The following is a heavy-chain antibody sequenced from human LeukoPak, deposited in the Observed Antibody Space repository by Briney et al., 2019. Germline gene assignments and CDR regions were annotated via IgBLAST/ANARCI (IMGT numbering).Heavy chain of an antibody. CDR3: ARDLDDYGDYRAFEI. J-gene: IGHJ3*02. V-gene: IGHV4-34*01. D-gene: IGHD4-17*01. Sequence: SETLSLTCAVYGGSFSGYYWSWIRQPPGKGLEWIGEINHSGSTNYNPSLKSRVTISVDMSKNQFSLKLSSVIAADTAVYYCARDLDDYGDYRAFEIWGQGTMVTVSS. CDR2: INHSGST. CDR1: GGSFSGYY.